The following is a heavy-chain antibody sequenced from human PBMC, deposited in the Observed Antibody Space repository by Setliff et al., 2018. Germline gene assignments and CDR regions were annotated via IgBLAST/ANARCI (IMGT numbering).Heavy chain of an antibody. J-gene: IGHJ4*03. CDR3: AISSLAHCNGGHCPNDFDG. D-gene: IGHD2-15*01. Sequence: GASVKVSCKASSDIFNSYGISWVRQAPGHGLDWMGWISHYNDITNYAQRFQGRATMTTDSSANTAYMELRSLRSEDTAVYFCAISSLAHCNGGHCPNDFDGWGQGTLVTVSS. CDR2: ISHYNDIT. V-gene: IGHV1-18*01. CDR1: SDIFNSYG.